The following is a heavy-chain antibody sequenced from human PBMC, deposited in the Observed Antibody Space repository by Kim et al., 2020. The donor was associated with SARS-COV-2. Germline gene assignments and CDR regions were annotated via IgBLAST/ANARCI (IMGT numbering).Heavy chain of an antibody. D-gene: IGHD3-16*02. V-gene: IGHV3-23*01. CDR1: GFTFSSYA. CDR2: ISGSGGST. Sequence: GGSLRLSCAASGFTFSSYAMSWVRQAPGKGLEWVSAISGSGGSTYYADSVKGRFTISRDNSKNTLYLQMNSLRAEDTAVYYCAKSYYDYVWGSYRYTDYWGQGTLVTVSS. J-gene: IGHJ4*02. CDR3: AKSYYDYVWGSYRYTDY.